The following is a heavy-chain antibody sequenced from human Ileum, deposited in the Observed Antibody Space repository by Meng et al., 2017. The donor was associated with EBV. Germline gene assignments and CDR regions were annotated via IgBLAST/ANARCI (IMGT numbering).Heavy chain of an antibody. CDR2: FSVYNGNT. CDR1: GYTFTSYG. Sequence: QVQLVQSGAEVRKPWASVKVSCKASGYTFTSYGISWVRQAPGQGLEWMGWFSVYNGNTIYAQKLQDRVTMTTDTSTSTAYMELRSLRSDDTAVYYCARGQNYYGSGSLIDYWDQGTLVTVSS. J-gene: IGHJ4*02. D-gene: IGHD3-10*01. CDR3: ARGQNYYGSGSLIDY. V-gene: IGHV1-18*01.